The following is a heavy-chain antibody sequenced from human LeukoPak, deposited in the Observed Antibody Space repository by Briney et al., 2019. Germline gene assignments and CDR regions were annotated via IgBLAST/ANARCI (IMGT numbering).Heavy chain of an antibody. CDR3: AKEDYAYYFDY. J-gene: IGHJ4*02. V-gene: IGHV3-30*02. Sequence: PGGSLRLSCAASGFTFSSSGMRWVRQAPGRGLEWVAFIQHDGTKTYYADSVKGRFTISRDSSENTLYLQMSILRTDDTAVYYCAKEDYAYYFDYWGQGTLVTVSS. D-gene: IGHD4-17*01. CDR1: GFTFSSSG. CDR2: IQHDGTKT.